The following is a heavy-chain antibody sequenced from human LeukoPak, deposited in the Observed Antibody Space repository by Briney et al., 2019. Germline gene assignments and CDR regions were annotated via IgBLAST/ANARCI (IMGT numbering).Heavy chain of an antibody. CDR2: ISNSSSYI. J-gene: IGHJ6*04. V-gene: IGHV3-21*01. D-gene: IGHD2-2*01. CDR1: GFTFSSYS. Sequence: GGSLRLSCAASGFTFSSYSMNWVRQAPGKGVEWVSSISNSSSYIYYADSVKGGFTISTDNAKNSLYLQMNSLRAEDTAVYYWGRSVPAAIQLDYGMDFWGKGTTVTVSS. CDR3: GRSVPAAIQLDYGMDF.